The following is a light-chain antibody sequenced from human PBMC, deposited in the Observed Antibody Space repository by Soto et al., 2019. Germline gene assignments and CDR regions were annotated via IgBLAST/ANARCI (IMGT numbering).Light chain of an antibody. CDR2: SAS. V-gene: IGKV3-20*01. Sequence: EIVLTQSPGTLSLSPGERGTLSCRASQNLGTLYLAWFQQKSGQAPRLLIYSASRRATGIPDRFTGSGSGTDFTLTINRVDPEDFGVYFCQQYAGSPRTFGQGTKVEIK. CDR3: QQYAGSPRT. J-gene: IGKJ1*01. CDR1: QNLGTLY.